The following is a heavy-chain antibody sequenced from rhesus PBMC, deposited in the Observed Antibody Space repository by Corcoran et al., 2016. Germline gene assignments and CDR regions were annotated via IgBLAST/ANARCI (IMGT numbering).Heavy chain of an antibody. CDR1: GDSISRNW. Sequence: QVQLQESGPGLVKPSETLSLTCTVSGDSISRNWWSWIRQSPGKGLEWTGETNGSGGRTNYTPPLNGRVIISKDASKSQFSLRLNSVTAADTAVYYCAREERRATSYWGQGVLVTVSS. CDR3: AREERRATSY. CDR2: TNGSGGRT. V-gene: IGHV4-80*01. J-gene: IGHJ4*01. D-gene: IGHD2-39*01.